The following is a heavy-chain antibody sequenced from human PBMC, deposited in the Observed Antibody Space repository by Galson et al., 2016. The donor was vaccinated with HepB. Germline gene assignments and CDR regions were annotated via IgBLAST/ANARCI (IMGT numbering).Heavy chain of an antibody. CDR3: ARDDSGGWYGFHYGMDV. D-gene: IGHD6-19*01. CDR1: GASISGYY. J-gene: IGHJ6*02. Sequence: ETLSLTCTVSGASISGYYLSWIRQPPGKGLEWIGYIYYSGRTNYNPSLKSRVTISVATSKNQFSLKLSSVPAADTAVYYCARDDSGGWYGFHYGMDVWGQGTTVTVSS. V-gene: IGHV4-59*01. CDR2: IYYSGRT.